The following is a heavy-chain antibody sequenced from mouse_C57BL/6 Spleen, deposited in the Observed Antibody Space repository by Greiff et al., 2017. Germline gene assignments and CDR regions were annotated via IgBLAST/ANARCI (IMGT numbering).Heavy chain of an antibody. Sequence: EVQLQQSGPELVKPGASVKISCKASGYTFTDYYMNWVKQSHGKSLEWIGDINPNNGGTSSNQKFKGKATLTVNKSASTAYMELRSLTSEDSADYYCARGPYYYGSSYPYFDYWGQGTTLTVSS. J-gene: IGHJ2*01. CDR3: ARGPYYYGSSYPYFDY. CDR2: INPNNGGT. CDR1: GYTFTDYY. V-gene: IGHV1-26*01. D-gene: IGHD1-1*01.